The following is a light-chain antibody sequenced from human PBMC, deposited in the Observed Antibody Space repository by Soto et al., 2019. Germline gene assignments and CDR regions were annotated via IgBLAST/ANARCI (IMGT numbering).Light chain of an antibody. CDR1: QTIGNN. CDR3: QQYNNWPPYT. V-gene: IGKV3-15*01. J-gene: IGKJ2*01. Sequence: VMTQSPAPLSASPGERVILSCRASQTIGNNLAWYQQKPGQAPRLLMYGASSRASDTPARFSGSGSATDFTLTISSLQSEDFAVYYCQQYNNWPPYTFGQGTKLEIK. CDR2: GAS.